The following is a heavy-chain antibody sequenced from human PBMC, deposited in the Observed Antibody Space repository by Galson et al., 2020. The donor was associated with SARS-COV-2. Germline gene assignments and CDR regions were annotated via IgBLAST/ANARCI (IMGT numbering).Heavy chain of an antibody. D-gene: IGHD6-13*01. V-gene: IGHV3-21*01. Sequence: GESLKISCAASGFNFSSYSMNWVRPAPGKGLEWVSSISSSSSYISYADSVKGRFTISRDNAKNSLYLQMNSLRAEDTAVYYCARDLSIAAAGRGVFDIWGQGTMVTVSS. J-gene: IGHJ3*02. CDR3: ARDLSIAAAGRGVFDI. CDR2: ISSSSSYI. CDR1: GFNFSSYS.